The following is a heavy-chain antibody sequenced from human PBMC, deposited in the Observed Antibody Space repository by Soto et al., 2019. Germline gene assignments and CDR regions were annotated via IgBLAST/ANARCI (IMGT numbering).Heavy chain of an antibody. J-gene: IGHJ6*02. V-gene: IGHV1-69*01. CDR1: GGTFSSYA. Sequence: QVQLVQSGAEVKKPGSSVKVSCKASGGTFSSYAISWVRQAPGQGLEWMGGIIPIFGTANYAQKFQGRVTITTDESTSTAYMELSSLRSEDTAVYYCARGAAAGHYYYDYGMDVWGQGTTVTVSS. CDR2: IIPIFGTA. D-gene: IGHD6-13*01. CDR3: ARGAAAGHYYYDYGMDV.